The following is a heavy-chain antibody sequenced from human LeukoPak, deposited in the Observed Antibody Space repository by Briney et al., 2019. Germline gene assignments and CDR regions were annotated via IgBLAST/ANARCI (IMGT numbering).Heavy chain of an antibody. V-gene: IGHV1-8*01. J-gene: IGHJ6*03. Sequence: ASVTVSCKASGYTFTSYDINWVRQATGQGLEWMGWMNPNSGNTGYAQKFQGRVTMTRNTSISTAYMELSSLRSEDTAVYYCARSQNVDTAMEYYYYYYMDVWGKGTTVTISS. D-gene: IGHD5-18*01. CDR2: MNPNSGNT. CDR1: GYTFTSYD. CDR3: ARSQNVDTAMEYYYYYYMDV.